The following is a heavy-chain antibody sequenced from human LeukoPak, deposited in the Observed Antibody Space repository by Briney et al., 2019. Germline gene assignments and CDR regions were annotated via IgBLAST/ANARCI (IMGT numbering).Heavy chain of an antibody. V-gene: IGHV4-59*01. Sequence: PSETLSLTCTVSGGSISSYYWSWIRQPPGKGLEWIGYIYYSGTTNYNPSLKSRVTISVDTSKNQFSLKLSSVTAADTAVYYCARLTYYYDSSGYYWAPSYFDYWGQGTLVTVSS. CDR2: IYYSGTT. J-gene: IGHJ4*02. CDR1: GGSISSYY. D-gene: IGHD3-22*01. CDR3: ARLTYYYDSSGYYWAPSYFDY.